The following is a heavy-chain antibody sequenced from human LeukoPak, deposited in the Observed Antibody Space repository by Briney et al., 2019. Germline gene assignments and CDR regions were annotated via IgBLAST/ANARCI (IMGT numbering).Heavy chain of an antibody. CDR3: ARTYDILTGYYGIVDY. J-gene: IGHJ4*02. V-gene: IGHV1-2*02. CDR2: INPNSGGT. Sequence: ASVKVSCKASGYTFTSYGISRVRQAPGQGLEWMGWINPNSGGTNYAQKFQGRVTMTRDTSISTAYMELRSLRSDDTAVYYCARTYDILTGYYGIVDYWGQGTLVTVSS. CDR1: GYTFTSYG. D-gene: IGHD3-9*01.